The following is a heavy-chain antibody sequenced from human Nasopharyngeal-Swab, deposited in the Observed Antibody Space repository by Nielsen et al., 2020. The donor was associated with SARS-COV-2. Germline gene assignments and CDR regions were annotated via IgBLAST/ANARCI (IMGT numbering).Heavy chain of an antibody. V-gene: IGHV3-30*03. D-gene: IGHD6-13*01. Sequence: GESLKISCEASGFTFTTSSMNWVRQAPGKGLEWVAVISYDGSNKYYADSVKGRFTISRDNSKNTLYLQMNSLRAEDTAVYYCARLYSSSWYVPDYWGQGTLVTVSS. CDR2: ISYDGSNK. CDR3: ARLYSSSWYVPDY. J-gene: IGHJ4*02. CDR1: GFTFTTSS.